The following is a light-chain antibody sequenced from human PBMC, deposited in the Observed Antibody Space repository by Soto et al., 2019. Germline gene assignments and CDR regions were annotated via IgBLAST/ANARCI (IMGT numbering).Light chain of an antibody. Sequence: EIVMTQSPATLSVSPGERATLSCRASQSVSSNLAWYHQKPGQAPRLLIYGASTRATGIPARFSGSGSGTEFTLTISSLQSEDFAVYYCQQYNNWPRTFGQGTKVEFK. J-gene: IGKJ1*01. CDR3: QQYNNWPRT. V-gene: IGKV3-15*01. CDR2: GAS. CDR1: QSVSSN.